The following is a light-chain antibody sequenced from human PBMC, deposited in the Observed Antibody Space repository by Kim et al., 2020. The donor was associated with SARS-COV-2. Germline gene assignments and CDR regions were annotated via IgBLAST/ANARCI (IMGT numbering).Light chain of an antibody. J-gene: IGKJ1*01. V-gene: IGKV3-11*01. CDR3: QQRYSWPRT. Sequence: LSPGERATLACRAGQSVGTFLAWYQQRLGQAPRLLIYDASSRATGVPVRFSGSGSGTDFTLTISSLEPDDFAVYYCQQRYSWPRTFGQGTKVDIK. CDR2: DAS. CDR1: QSVGTF.